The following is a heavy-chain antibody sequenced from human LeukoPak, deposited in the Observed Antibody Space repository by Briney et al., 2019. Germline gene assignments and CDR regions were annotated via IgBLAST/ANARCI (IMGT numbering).Heavy chain of an antibody. CDR3: ARDKAAMGYFDY. CDR1: GYTFTGYG. J-gene: IGHJ4*02. Sequence: ASVKVSCKASGYTFTGYGISWVRRAPGQGLEWMGWISAYNGNTNYAQKLQGRVTMTTDTSTSTAYMELRSLRSDDTAVYYCARDKAAMGYFDYWGQGTLVTVSS. CDR2: ISAYNGNT. V-gene: IGHV1-18*01. D-gene: IGHD5-18*01.